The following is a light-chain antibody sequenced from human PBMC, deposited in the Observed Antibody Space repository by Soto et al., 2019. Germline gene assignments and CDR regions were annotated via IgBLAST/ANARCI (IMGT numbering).Light chain of an antibody. J-gene: IGLJ2*01. CDR3: QSYDSSLSGFDVV. CDR1: SSNIGAGYD. V-gene: IGLV1-40*01. CDR2: GNS. Sequence: QPVLTQPPSVSGAPGQRVTISCTGSSSNIGAGYDVHWYQQLPGTAPKLLIYGNSNRPSGVPDRLSGSKSGTSASLAITGLQAEDEADYYCQSYDSSLSGFDVVFGGGTKLTVL.